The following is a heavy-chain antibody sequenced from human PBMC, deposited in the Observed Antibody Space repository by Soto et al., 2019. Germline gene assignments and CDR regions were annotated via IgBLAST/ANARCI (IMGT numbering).Heavy chain of an antibody. D-gene: IGHD3-10*01. CDR2: VNPDGTIT. CDR3: SDDTFGDKDF. Sequence: EVQLVESGGDLVQPGGSLRLSCAASGYTFSHYWMHWVRQAPWKGLVWVSRVNPDGTITTYADSVKGRFTISRDNAKNTLYLQMNSLGVEDTALYYCSDDTFGDKDFGGQGTPVTVSS. V-gene: IGHV3-74*01. J-gene: IGHJ4*02. CDR1: GYTFSHYW.